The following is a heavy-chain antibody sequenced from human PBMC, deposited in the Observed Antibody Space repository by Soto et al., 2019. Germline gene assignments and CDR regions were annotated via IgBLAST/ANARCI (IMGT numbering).Heavy chain of an antibody. Sequence: SETLSLTCTVSGGSVSSGSYYWSWIRQPPGKGLEWIGYIYYSGSTNYNPSLKSRVTISVDTSKNQFSLKLSSVTAADTAVYYCARVYSGSFSSLTPVYYYYGMDVWGQGTTVTVSS. D-gene: IGHD1-26*01. J-gene: IGHJ6*02. CDR3: ARVYSGSFSSLTPVYYYYGMDV. V-gene: IGHV4-61*01. CDR1: GGSVSSGSYY. CDR2: IYYSGST.